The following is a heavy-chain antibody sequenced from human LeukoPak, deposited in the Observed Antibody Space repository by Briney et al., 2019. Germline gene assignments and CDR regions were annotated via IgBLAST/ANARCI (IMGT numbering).Heavy chain of an antibody. D-gene: IGHD3-16*01. CDR1: GGSISSGSYY. Sequence: SETLSLTCTVSGGSISSGSYYWSWIRQPAGKGLEWIGRIYTSGSTNYNPSLKSRVTISVDTSKNQFSLKLSSVTAADTAVYYCARVKLGARAAFDIWGQGTMVTVSS. J-gene: IGHJ3*02. CDR2: IYTSGST. V-gene: IGHV4-61*02. CDR3: ARVKLGARAAFDI.